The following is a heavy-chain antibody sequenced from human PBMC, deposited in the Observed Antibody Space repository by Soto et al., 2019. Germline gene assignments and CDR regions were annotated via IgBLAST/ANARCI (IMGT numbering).Heavy chain of an antibody. CDR3: ARDRSGYDYIWGSYRAPGYGAFDI. V-gene: IGHV3-33*01. Sequence: TGGSLRLSCAASGFAFSSYGMHWVRQAPGKGLEWVAVIWYDGSNKYYADSVKGRFTISRDNSKNTLYLQMNSLRAEDTAVYYCARDRSGYDYIWGSYRAPGYGAFDIWGQGTMVTVSS. CDR2: IWYDGSNK. D-gene: IGHD3-16*02. CDR1: GFAFSSYG. J-gene: IGHJ3*02.